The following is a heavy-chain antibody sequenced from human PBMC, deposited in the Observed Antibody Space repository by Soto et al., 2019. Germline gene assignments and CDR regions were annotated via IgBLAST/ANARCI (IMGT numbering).Heavy chain of an antibody. V-gene: IGHV4-34*01. Sequence: QVQLQQWGAGLLKPSETLSLTCAVYGGSFSGYCWSWIRQPPGKGLEWDGEINHSGSPNYNPSLKSRVTRSVDTSKHQVSLQLSSVIAAATAVHYCAREVGTAMAAGSFEPWGQGTLVAVSS. CDR1: GGSFSGYC. J-gene: IGHJ5*02. CDR3: AREVGTAMAAGSFEP. D-gene: IGHD6-19*01. CDR2: INHSGSP.